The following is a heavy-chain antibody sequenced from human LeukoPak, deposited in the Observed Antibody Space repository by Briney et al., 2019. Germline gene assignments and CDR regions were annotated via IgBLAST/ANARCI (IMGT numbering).Heavy chain of an antibody. Sequence: SETLSLTCSVSGVSISSFYWSWLRQAPGKGLEWIGYIYTSGSTNYNPSLKSRFTISVDTSKNQFSLKLSAVTAADTAVYYCASGTLTRAGDWFDPWGQGTLVTVSS. CDR3: ASGTLTRAGDWFDP. J-gene: IGHJ5*02. CDR1: GVSISSFY. V-gene: IGHV4-4*09. CDR2: IYTSGST. D-gene: IGHD1-14*01.